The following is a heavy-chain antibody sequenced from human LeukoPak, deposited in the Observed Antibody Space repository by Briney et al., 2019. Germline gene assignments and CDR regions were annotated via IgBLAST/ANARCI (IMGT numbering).Heavy chain of an antibody. V-gene: IGHV3-53*01. D-gene: IGHD5-18*01. CDR2: IYSGGST. Sequence: GGSLRLSCAASGFTVSSNYMSWVRQAPGKGLEWVSVIYSGGSTYYADSVKGRFTISRDNSKNTLYLQMYSLRAEDTAVYYCARVSGYSYDQAFDYWGQGTLVTVSS. CDR1: GFTVSSNY. J-gene: IGHJ4*02. CDR3: ARVSGYSYDQAFDY.